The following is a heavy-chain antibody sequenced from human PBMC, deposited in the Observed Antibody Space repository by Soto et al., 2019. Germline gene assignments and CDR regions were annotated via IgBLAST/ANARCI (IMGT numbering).Heavy chain of an antibody. J-gene: IGHJ6*02. V-gene: IGHV3-73*01. CDR2: IRSKANSYAT. CDR1: GFTFSGSA. Sequence: GGPLRLSCAASGFTFSGSAMHWVRQASGKGLEWVGRIRSKANSYATAYAASVKGRFTISRDDSKNTAYLQMNSLKTEDTAVYYCTRHYDFWSGSATIDYYYGMDVWGQGTTVTVSS. CDR3: TRHYDFWSGSATIDYYYGMDV. D-gene: IGHD3-3*01.